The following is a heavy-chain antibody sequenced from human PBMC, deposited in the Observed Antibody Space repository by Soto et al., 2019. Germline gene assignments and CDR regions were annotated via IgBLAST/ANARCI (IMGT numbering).Heavy chain of an antibody. CDR2: IYYSGST. J-gene: IGHJ4*02. CDR1: GGSISSYY. D-gene: IGHD4-4*01. Sequence: SETLSLTCTVSGGSISSYYWSWIRQPPGKGLEWIGYIYYSGSTNYNPSLKSRVTISVDTSKNQFSLKLSSVTAADTAVYYCARGWGTVTHFDYWGQGTLVTVSS. V-gene: IGHV4-59*01. CDR3: ARGWGTVTHFDY.